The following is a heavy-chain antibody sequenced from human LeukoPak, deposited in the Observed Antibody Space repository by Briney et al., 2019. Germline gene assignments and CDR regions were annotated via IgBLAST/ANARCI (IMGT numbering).Heavy chain of an antibody. CDR2: IIPIFGTA. CDR1: GGTFSSYA. D-gene: IGHD2-15*01. CDR3: ARFGSNAFDI. Sequence: SVKVSCKASGGTFSSYAISWVRQAPGQGLEWMGGIIPIFGTANYAQKFQGRVTITADESASTAYMELSSLRSEDTAVYYCARFGSNAFDIWGQGTMVTVSS. J-gene: IGHJ3*02. V-gene: IGHV1-69*01.